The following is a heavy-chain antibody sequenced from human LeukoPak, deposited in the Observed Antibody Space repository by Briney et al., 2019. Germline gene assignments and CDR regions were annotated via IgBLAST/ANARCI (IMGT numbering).Heavy chain of an antibody. J-gene: IGHJ5*02. CDR1: GVTIISYY. V-gene: IGHV4-4*07. D-gene: IGHD5-18*01. CDR3: ARDKSVGYAWFDP. CDR2: IYSSGSS. Sequence: SETLSLTCAVSGVTIISYYWSWIRQPAGKGLEWIGRIYSSGSSNYNPSLKSRVTMSVDTSKNQFSLRLNSVTAADTAVYYCARDKSVGYAWFDPWGQGTLVTVSS.